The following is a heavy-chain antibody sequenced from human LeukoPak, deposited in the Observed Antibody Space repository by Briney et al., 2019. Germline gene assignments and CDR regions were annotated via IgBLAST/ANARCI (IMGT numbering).Heavy chain of an antibody. Sequence: RASVKVSCKASGYTFTSYDINWVRQATGQGLEWMGWMNPNSGNTGYAQKFQGRVTITRNTSISTAYMELSSLRSEDTAVYYCARLSLLLPDAFDIWGQGTMVTVSS. V-gene: IGHV1-8*03. J-gene: IGHJ3*02. D-gene: IGHD1-26*01. CDR1: GYTFTSYD. CDR3: ARLSLLLPDAFDI. CDR2: MNPNSGNT.